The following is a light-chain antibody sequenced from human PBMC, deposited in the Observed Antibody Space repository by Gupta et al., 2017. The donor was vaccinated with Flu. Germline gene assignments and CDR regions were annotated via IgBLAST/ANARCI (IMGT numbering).Light chain of an antibody. Sequence: PSSLSASLGDTVTITCRASQDILNYVAWFQQKPGEAPKSLIYAASTLERWVPSRFSGKGSGTDFTLTISSLQPEDFATYYCQHDKNYPLTFGQGTRL. V-gene: IGKV1-16*01. J-gene: IGKJ5*01. CDR2: AAS. CDR1: QDILNY. CDR3: QHDKNYPLT.